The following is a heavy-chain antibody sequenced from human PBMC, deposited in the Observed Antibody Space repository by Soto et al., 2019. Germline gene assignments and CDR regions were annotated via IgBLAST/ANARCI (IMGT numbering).Heavy chain of an antibody. J-gene: IGHJ6*04. CDR3: ASHRYSSSLDVVYHSYGMDV. Sequence: GESLKISCKGSGYSFTSYWIGWVRQMPGKGLEWMGTIYPGDSDTRYSPSFQGQVTISADKSISTAYLQWSSLKASDTAMYYCASHRYSSSLDVVYHSYGMDVRGKGTTVTVSS. V-gene: IGHV5-51*01. CDR1: GYSFTSYW. CDR2: IYPGDSDT. D-gene: IGHD6-13*01.